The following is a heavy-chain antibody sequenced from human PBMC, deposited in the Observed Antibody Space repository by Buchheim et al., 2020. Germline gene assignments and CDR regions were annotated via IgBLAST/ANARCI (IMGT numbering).Heavy chain of an antibody. CDR3: ARAVVRGVTYLDY. CDR1: GGSISSGGYS. CDR2: IYYSGST. J-gene: IGHJ4*02. Sequence: QVQLQESGPGLVKPSQTLSLTCAVSGGSISSGGYSWSWIRQPPGKGLEWIGYIYYSGSTYYTPSLKSRVPIPVDTSKNHFSLKLSSVTAADTAVYYCARAVVRGVTYLDYWGQGTL. D-gene: IGHD3-10*01. V-gene: IGHV4-30-4*07.